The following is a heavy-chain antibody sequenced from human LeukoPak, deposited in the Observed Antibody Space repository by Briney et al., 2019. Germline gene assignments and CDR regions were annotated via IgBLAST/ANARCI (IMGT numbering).Heavy chain of an antibody. D-gene: IGHD1-26*01. V-gene: IGHV3-23*01. CDR1: GFTFNSHS. CDR2: MHRSGST. Sequence: GSLRLSCAASGFTFNSHSMAWVRQASGKGLEWVSGMHRSGSTYYADPVKGRFTISRDNSKNTLYLQLTSLRSEDTAVYYCAKRSGLGSYDFWGQGTLVTVSS. CDR3: AKRSGLGSYDF. J-gene: IGHJ4*02.